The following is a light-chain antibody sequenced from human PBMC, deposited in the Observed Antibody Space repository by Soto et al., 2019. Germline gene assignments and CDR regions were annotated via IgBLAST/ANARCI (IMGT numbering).Light chain of an antibody. J-gene: IGLJ2*01. Sequence: QSALIQPASVSGSPGQSITISCTGTTSDVGGYNHGSWFQQHPGQVPKLMIYDVNTRPSGVSNRFSGSKSGNTASLTISGLQAEDEADYYCSSYTNTNTLVFGGGTKLTVL. V-gene: IGLV2-14*01. CDR2: DVN. CDR3: SSYTNTNTLV. CDR1: TSDVGGYNH.